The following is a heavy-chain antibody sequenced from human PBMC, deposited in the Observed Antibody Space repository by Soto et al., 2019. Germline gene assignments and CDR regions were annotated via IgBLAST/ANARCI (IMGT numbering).Heavy chain of an antibody. CDR2: IYYSGST. Sequence: SETLSLTCTVSGGSISSGGYYWSWIRQHPGKGLEWIGYIYYSGSTYYNPSLKSRVTISVDTSKNQFSLKLSSVTAADTAVYYCARVGYSYGSNWFDPWGQGTLVTVSS. J-gene: IGHJ5*02. V-gene: IGHV4-31*03. CDR3: ARVGYSYGSNWFDP. CDR1: GGSISSGGYY. D-gene: IGHD5-18*01.